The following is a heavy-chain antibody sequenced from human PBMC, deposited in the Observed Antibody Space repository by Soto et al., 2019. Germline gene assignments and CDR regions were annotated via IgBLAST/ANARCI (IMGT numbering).Heavy chain of an antibody. Sequence: ASVKVSCKASGYTFTSYGISWVRQAPGQGLEWMGWISAYNGNTNYAQKLQGRVTMTTDTSTSTAYMELRSLRSDDTAVYYCASVIGGDSEYYFDYWGQGTLVTVSS. D-gene: IGHD2-21*02. CDR2: ISAYNGNT. J-gene: IGHJ4*02. CDR3: ASVIGGDSEYYFDY. CDR1: GYTFTSYG. V-gene: IGHV1-18*01.